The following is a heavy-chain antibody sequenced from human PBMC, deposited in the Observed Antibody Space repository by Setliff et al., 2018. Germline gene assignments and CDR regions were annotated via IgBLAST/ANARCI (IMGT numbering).Heavy chain of an antibody. CDR1: GGSISSGDYY. CDR2: IYSSGST. D-gene: IGHD1-26*01. J-gene: IGHJ6*03. V-gene: IGHV4-30-4*08. CDR3: ARGEGGSYLGAYYYYYMDV. Sequence: KASETLSLTCTVSGGSISSGDYYWSWIRQPPGKGLEWIGYIYSSGSTYYNPSLKSRVSISVDTSKNQVSLKLNSVTATDTAVYYCARGEGGSYLGAYYYYYMDVWGKGTTVTVSS.